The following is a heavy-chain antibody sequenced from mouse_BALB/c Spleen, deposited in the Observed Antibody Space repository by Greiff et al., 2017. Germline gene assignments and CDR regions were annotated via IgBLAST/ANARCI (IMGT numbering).Heavy chain of an antibody. J-gene: IGHJ4*01. CDR1: GYTFTSYW. CDR3: ARGDYGKDYAMDY. Sequence: QVQLKQSGAELAKPGASVKMSCKASGYTFTSYWMHWVKQRPGQGLEWIGYINPSTGYTEYNQKFKDKATLTADKSSSTAYMQLSSLTSEDSAVYYCARGDYGKDYAMDYWGQGTSVTVSS. V-gene: IGHV1-7*01. CDR2: INPSTGYT. D-gene: IGHD2-1*01.